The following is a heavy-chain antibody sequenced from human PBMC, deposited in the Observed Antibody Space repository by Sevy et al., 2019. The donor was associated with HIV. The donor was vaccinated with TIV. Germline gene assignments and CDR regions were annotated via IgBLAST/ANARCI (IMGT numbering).Heavy chain of an antibody. Sequence: GGSLRLSCTASGFTFGDYAMSWVRQAPGKGLEWVGFIRSKAYGGTTEYAASVKGRFTISRDDSKSIAYLQMNSLKTEDTAVYYCTRDEAHCSSTSCYRSWFDPWGQGTLVTVSS. CDR1: GFTFGDYA. CDR2: IRSKAYGGTT. D-gene: IGHD2-2*01. V-gene: IGHV3-49*04. CDR3: TRDEAHCSSTSCYRSWFDP. J-gene: IGHJ5*02.